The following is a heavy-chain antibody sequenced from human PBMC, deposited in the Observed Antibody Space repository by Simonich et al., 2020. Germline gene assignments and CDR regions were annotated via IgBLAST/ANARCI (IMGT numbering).Heavy chain of an antibody. Sequence: EVQLVESGGVVVQPGGSLRLSCAASGFTFDDYAMHWVRQAPGKGLELGSLMSWDGGSTYYADSVKGRFTISRDNSKNSLYLQMNSLRAEDTALYYCAKARVAARHYYYYGMDVWGQGTTVTVSS. J-gene: IGHJ6*02. CDR2: MSWDGGST. V-gene: IGHV3-43D*04. CDR1: GFTFDDYA. CDR3: AKARVAARHYYYYGMDV. D-gene: IGHD6-6*01.